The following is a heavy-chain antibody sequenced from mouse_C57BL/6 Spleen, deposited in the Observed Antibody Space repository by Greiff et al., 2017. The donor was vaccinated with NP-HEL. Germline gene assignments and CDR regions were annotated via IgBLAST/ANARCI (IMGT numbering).Heavy chain of an antibody. J-gene: IGHJ3*01. Sequence: QVQLKQPGAELVKPGASVKLSCKASGYTFTSYWMQWVKQRPGQGLEWIGEIDPSDSYTNYNQKFKGKATLTVDTSSSTAYMQLSSLTSEDSAVYYCAREAAQVPEAYWGQGTLVTVSA. CDR2: IDPSDSYT. D-gene: IGHD3-2*02. CDR3: AREAAQVPEAY. V-gene: IGHV1-50*01. CDR1: GYTFTSYW.